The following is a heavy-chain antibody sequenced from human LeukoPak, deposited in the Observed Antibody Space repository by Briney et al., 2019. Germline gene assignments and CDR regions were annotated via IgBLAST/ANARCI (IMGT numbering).Heavy chain of an antibody. CDR1: GYTFTSYY. CDR3: AREYGSGSYYNQPPFYFDY. CDR2: INPSGGST. V-gene: IGHV1-46*01. J-gene: IGHJ4*02. D-gene: IGHD3-10*01. Sequence: ASVKVSCKASGYTFTSYYMHWVRQAPGQGLELMGIINPSGGSTSYAQKFQGRVTMTRDTSTSTVYMELSSLRSEDTAVYYCAREYGSGSYYNQPPFYFDYWGQGTLVTASS.